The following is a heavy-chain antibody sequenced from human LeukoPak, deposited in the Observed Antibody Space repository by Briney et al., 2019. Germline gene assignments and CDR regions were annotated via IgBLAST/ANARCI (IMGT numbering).Heavy chain of an antibody. CDR1: GASISSGSYY. V-gene: IGHV4-61*02. CDR2: IYSSENT. Sequence: SQTLSLTCTVSGASISSGSYYWSWIRQPAGKGLEWIGRIYSSENTNYNPSLKSRVTISVDTSKYQFSLELKSVTAADTAVYYCARSLITPTNWFDPWGQGTLVTFSS. D-gene: IGHD2-15*01. J-gene: IGHJ5*02. CDR3: ARSLITPTNWFDP.